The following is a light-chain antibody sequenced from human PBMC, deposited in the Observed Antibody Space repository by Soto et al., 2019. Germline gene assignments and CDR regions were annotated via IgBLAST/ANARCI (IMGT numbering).Light chain of an antibody. J-gene: IGKJ1*01. CDR3: QQYTIYSWT. V-gene: IGKV1-5*03. CDR1: QSISSW. CDR2: KAS. Sequence: DIQMTQSPSTLSASVGDRVTIICRASQSISSWWSWFQQKPGKAPKLLIYKASSLESWVPSRFSGSGSGTEFTLTISILQHDAVETYYCQQYTIYSWTFGQGPKVEIK.